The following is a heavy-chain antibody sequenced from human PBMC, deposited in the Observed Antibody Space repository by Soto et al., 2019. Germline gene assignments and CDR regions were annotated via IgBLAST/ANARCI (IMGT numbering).Heavy chain of an antibody. Sequence: GGSLRLSCAASGFTFSGSAMHWVRQASGKGLEWVGRIRSKANSYATAYAASVKGRFTISRDDSKNTAYLQMNSLKTEDTAVYYCTTDSSSFDGMDVWGQGTTITVSS. V-gene: IGHV3-73*01. CDR1: GFTFSGSA. D-gene: IGHD6-13*01. CDR3: TTDSSSFDGMDV. CDR2: IRSKANSYAT. J-gene: IGHJ6*02.